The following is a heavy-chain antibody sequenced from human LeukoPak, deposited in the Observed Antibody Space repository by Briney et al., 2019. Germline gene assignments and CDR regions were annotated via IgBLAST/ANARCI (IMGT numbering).Heavy chain of an antibody. D-gene: IGHD3-22*01. V-gene: IGHV4-4*02. Sequence: PSETLSLTCAVSGGSISSSNWWSWVRQPPGKGLEWIGEIYHSGSTNYNPSLKSRVTISVDKSKNQFSLKLSSVTAADTAVYYCARAGSSDYYDSSGYYGYWGQGTLVTVSS. CDR2: IYHSGST. CDR1: GGSISSSNW. CDR3: ARAGSSDYYDSSGYYGY. J-gene: IGHJ4*02.